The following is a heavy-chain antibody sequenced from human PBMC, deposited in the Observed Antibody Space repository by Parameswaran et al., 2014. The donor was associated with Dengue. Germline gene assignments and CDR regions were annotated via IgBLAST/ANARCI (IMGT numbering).Heavy chain of an antibody. CDR3: AKEQTDGSGTWFAP. Sequence: WVRQAPGQGLEWMGWMNPSTGDTGYSPKFQGRVSMSRDTSISTAYMELRSLDPEDTAVYYCAKEQTDGSGTWFAPWGQGTLVTVSS. J-gene: IGHJ5*02. CDR2: MNPSTGDT. D-gene: IGHD3-10*01. V-gene: IGHV1-8*01.